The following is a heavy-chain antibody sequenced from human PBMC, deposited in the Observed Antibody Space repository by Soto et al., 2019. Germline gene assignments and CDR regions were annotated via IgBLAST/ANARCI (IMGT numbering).Heavy chain of an antibody. CDR1: GFTVSTDW. V-gene: IGHV3-66*01. CDR2: IKSGGNT. CDR3: VRENYYYGMDV. Sequence: EVQLLESGGGLVQPGGSLRLSCAASGFTVSTDWMYWVRQAPGKGLEWVSLIKSGGNTNYADSVEGRFTISRDNSKNTVYLQMNSLRGEDTAVYYCVRENYYYGMDVWGQGTTVTVSS. J-gene: IGHJ6*02.